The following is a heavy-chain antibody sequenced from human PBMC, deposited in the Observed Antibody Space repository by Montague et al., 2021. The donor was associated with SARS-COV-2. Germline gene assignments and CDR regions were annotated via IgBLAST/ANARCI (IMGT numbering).Heavy chain of an antibody. D-gene: IGHD2-8*01. CDR3: AKVHCTTGMCYHDRDFPASCYYTLDV. V-gene: IGHV3-30*18. CDR2: ISYDGSIE. J-gene: IGHJ6*02. CDR1: GFSFNYYG. Sequence: SLRLSCAASGFSFNYYGMHWVRQAPGQGLEWVAVISYDGSIEYYGDSVKGRFTISRDHSKHTLYLQMNSLRPDDTAVYYCAKVHCTTGMCYHDRDFPASCYYTLDVWGQGTTVTVSS.